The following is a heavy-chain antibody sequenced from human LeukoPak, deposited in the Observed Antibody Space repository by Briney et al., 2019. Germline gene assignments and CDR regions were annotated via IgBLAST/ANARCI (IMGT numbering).Heavy chain of an antibody. CDR3: ARRRNYYDSSGYYVELDFDY. D-gene: IGHD3-22*01. J-gene: IGHJ4*02. CDR2: INHSGST. Sequence: SETLSLTCAVYGGSFSGYYWSWIRQPPGKGLEWIGEINHSGSTNYNPSLKSRVTISVDTSKNQFSLKLSSVTAADTAVYYCARRRNYYDSSGYYVELDFDYWGQGTLVTVSS. V-gene: IGHV4-34*01. CDR1: GGSFSGYY.